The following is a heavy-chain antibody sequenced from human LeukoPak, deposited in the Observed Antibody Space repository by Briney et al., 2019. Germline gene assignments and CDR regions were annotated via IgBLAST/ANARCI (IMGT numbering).Heavy chain of an antibody. CDR3: ARVMGYHNIVVVASFDY. Sequence: KPSETLSLTCTVSGGSISSSSYYWSWIRQPPGKGLEWIGEINHSGSTNYNPSLKSRVTISVDTSKNQFSLKLSSVTAADKAVYYCARVMGYHNIVVVASFDYWGQGTLVTVSS. D-gene: IGHD2-15*01. CDR2: INHSGST. V-gene: IGHV4-39*07. CDR1: GGSISSSSYY. J-gene: IGHJ4*02.